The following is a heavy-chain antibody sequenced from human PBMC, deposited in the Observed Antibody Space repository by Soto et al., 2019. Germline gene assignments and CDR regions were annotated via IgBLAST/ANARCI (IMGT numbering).Heavy chain of an antibody. D-gene: IGHD6-19*01. Sequence: SVKVSCKASGGIFNMYSFSWVRQAPGQGLEWMGGINPISGPANYAQKFQARVTITADRSANTVYLQLTSLKSEDTAVYYCARKRAIAVAGSFDTWGQGTRVTSPQ. CDR3: ARKRAIAVAGSFDT. V-gene: IGHV1-69*06. CDR2: INPISGPA. CDR1: GGIFNMYS. J-gene: IGHJ5*02.